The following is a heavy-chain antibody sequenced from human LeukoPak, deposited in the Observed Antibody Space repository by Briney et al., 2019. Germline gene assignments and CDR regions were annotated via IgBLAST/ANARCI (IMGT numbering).Heavy chain of an antibody. CDR1: GYTFTSYD. CDR2: RNPNSGNT. D-gene: IGHD2-2*01. Sequence: ASVTVSCKASGYTFTSYDINWVRQATAQGLAWMGWRNPNSGNTGYAQKFQGRVTMTRNTSISTAYMELSSLRSEDTAVYYCARKGPAAYNYYYMDVWGKGTTVTVSS. V-gene: IGHV1-8*01. J-gene: IGHJ6*03. CDR3: ARKGPAAYNYYYMDV.